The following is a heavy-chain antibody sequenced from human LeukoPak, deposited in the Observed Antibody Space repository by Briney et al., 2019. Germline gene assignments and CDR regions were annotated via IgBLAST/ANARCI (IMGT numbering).Heavy chain of an antibody. D-gene: IGHD5-24*01. CDR3: ARGLVEMATRYSDL. CDR2: IYYSGST. J-gene: IGHJ2*01. CDR1: GGSISSSSYY. V-gene: IGHV4-39*07. Sequence: KPSETLSLTCTVSGGSISSSSYYWGWIRQPPGKGLEWIGSIYYSGSTYYNPSLKSRVTISVDTSKNQFSLRLSTVTAADTAVYYCARGLVEMATRYSDLWGRGTLVTVSS.